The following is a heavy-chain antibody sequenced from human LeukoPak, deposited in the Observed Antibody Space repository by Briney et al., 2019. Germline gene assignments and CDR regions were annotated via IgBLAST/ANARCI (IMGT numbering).Heavy chain of an antibody. CDR3: ARGGDYGDFYFDY. J-gene: IGHJ4*02. D-gene: IGHD4-17*01. Sequence: PGGSLRLSCVASGFTFSSRDWMTWVRQAPGKGLEWVANIKQDGSEKNYVDSVKGRFTISRDNAKNSLYLQMNSLRAEDTAVYYCARGGDYGDFYFDYWGQGTLVTVSS. CDR1: GFTFSSRDW. CDR2: IKQDGSEK. V-gene: IGHV3-7*03.